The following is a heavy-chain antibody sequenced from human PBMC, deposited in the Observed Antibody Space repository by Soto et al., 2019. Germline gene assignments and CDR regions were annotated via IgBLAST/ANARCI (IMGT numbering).Heavy chain of an antibody. D-gene: IGHD3-16*02. CDR2: ISAYNGNT. J-gene: IGHJ4*02. V-gene: IGHV1-18*01. CDR3: ARVAYYDYVWGSYRRFEFDY. Sequence: GASVKLSCKASGYTFTSYGISWVRQAPGQGLEWMGWISAYNGNTNYAQKLQGRVTMTTDTSTSTAYMELRSLRSDDTAVYYCARVAYYDYVWGSYRRFEFDYWGQGTLVTVSS. CDR1: GYTFTSYG.